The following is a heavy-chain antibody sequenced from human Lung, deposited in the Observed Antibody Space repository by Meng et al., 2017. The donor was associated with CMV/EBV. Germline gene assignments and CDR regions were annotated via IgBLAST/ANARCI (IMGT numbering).Heavy chain of an antibody. CDR3: AKDQLLFGGPNAYFDD. CDR1: GFTFDTHG. CDR2: IRHDGSTT. J-gene: IGHJ4*02. Sequence: GGSLRLSCAASGFTFDTHGMHWVRQAPGKGLEWVAFIRHDGSTTFYGDSVKGRFTISRDNSKNTLYLQMNSLRAEETAVYYCAKDQLLFGGPNAYFDDWGQGKXVNGSS. V-gene: IGHV3-30*02. D-gene: IGHD3-16*01.